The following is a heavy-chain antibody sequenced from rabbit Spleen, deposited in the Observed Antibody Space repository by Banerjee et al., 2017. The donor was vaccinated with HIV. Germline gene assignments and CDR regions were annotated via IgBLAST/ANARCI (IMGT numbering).Heavy chain of an antibody. CDR1: GFSFNNKYY. Sequence: QSLEESGGGLVQPEGSLTLTCTASGFSFNNKYYMCWVRQAPGKGLEWIACIDTNDGDTDYANWPKGRFTISKTSSTTVTLQMTRLAAADTATYFCARDTSSSFSSYGMDLWGPGTLVTVS. CDR2: IDTNDGDT. D-gene: IGHD1-1*01. CDR3: ARDTSSSFSSYGMDL. J-gene: IGHJ6*01. V-gene: IGHV1S40*01.